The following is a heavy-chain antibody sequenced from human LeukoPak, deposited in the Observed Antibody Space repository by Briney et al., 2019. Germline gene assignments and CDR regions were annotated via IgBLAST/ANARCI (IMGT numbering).Heavy chain of an antibody. V-gene: IGHV3-13*01. CDR1: GFTFSSYD. J-gene: IGHJ4*02. D-gene: IGHD1-26*01. CDR2: MGPAGDT. Sequence: GGALRLSCAAPGFTFSSYDVHWVRQATGRGLEWVSAMGPAGDTYYAGSVKGRFTISREHAKNSFYLQMNSLRAGDTAVYYCAALGGSIYWGQGTVVTVSS. CDR3: AALGGSIY.